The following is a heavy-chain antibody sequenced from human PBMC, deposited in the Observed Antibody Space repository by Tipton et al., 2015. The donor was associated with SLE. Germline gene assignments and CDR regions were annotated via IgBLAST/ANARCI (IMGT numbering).Heavy chain of an antibody. V-gene: IGHV4-39*07. Sequence: TLSLTCTVSGDSISDSSYYWGWIRQPPGKGLEWIGTIYYTGTAYYSPSLKSRVTLSLDTSKSQFSLKLRFVTAADTAVYYCARVGYSSGSYYFDYWGQGTLVTVSS. CDR1: GDSISDSSYY. J-gene: IGHJ4*02. CDR2: IYYTGTA. D-gene: IGHD6-19*01. CDR3: ARVGYSSGSYYFDY.